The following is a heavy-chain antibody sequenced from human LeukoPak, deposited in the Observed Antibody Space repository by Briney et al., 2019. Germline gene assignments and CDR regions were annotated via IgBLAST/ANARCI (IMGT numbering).Heavy chain of an antibody. CDR1: RFTFSIYA. J-gene: IGHJ5*02. CDR2: ISGSGGDT. Sequence: GGSLRLSCAASRFTFSIYAMSWVRQAPGKGLEWVSGISGSGGDTYYADSVKGRFTVSRDNSKNRVYLHMNSLRAEDTAVYYCAKESTVTPGNVNWFDPWGQGTLVTVSS. D-gene: IGHD4-17*01. V-gene: IGHV3-23*01. CDR3: AKESTVTPGNVNWFDP.